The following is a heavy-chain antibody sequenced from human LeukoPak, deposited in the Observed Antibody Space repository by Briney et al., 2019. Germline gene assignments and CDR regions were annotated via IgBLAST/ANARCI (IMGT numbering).Heavy chain of an antibody. J-gene: IGHJ4*02. CDR2: IWYDGSNK. D-gene: IGHD6-13*01. V-gene: IGHV3-33*01. CDR3: ARVSAAAGYYFDY. CDR1: GFTFSSYG. Sequence: GGSLRLSCAASGFTFSSYGMHWVRQAPGKGLEWVAVIWYDGSNKYYADSVKGRFTISRDNSKNTLYLQMSSLRAEDTAVYYCARVSAAAGYYFDYWGQGTLVTVSS.